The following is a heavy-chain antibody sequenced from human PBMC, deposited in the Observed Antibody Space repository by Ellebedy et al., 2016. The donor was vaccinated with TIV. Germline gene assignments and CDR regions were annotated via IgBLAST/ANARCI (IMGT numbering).Heavy chain of an antibody. D-gene: IGHD3-3*02. V-gene: IGHV1-18*01. CDR1: GYTFTRYG. Sequence: AASVKVSCKASGYTFTRYGITWVRQAPGQGLEWMGWISAYNGNTNYAQNLKGRVTMTTDTSTNTAYMELSSLRSEDTAVYYCARGDRLAPPFDYWGQGTLVTVSS. J-gene: IGHJ4*02. CDR2: ISAYNGNT. CDR3: ARGDRLAPPFDY.